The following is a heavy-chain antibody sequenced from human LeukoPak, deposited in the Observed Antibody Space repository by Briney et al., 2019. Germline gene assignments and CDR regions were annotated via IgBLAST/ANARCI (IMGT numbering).Heavy chain of an antibody. CDR2: ISWNSGSI. CDR1: GYTFDDYA. CDR3: AKGHTYGLGESYLDF. Sequence: PGRSLRLSCEASGYTFDDYAMHWVRQAPGKGLEWVSAISWNSGSIGYADSVEGRFTISRDNGKNSLYLQMNSLRTEDTALYYCAKGHTYGLGESYLDFWGQGTLVSVSS. D-gene: IGHD5-18*01. V-gene: IGHV3-9*01. J-gene: IGHJ4*02.